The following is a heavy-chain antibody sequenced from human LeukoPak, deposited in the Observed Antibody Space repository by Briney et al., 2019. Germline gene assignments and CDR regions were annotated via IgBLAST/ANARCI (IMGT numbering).Heavy chain of an antibody. J-gene: IGHJ4*02. CDR1: GFSFSSYS. Sequence: PGGSLRLSCAASGFSFSSYSMNWVRQAPGKGLEWASSISSSISYIHYTDSVKGLFTISRNNTKNSLYLQMNSLRAEDTAVYYCARTLSSSLRIDYWGQGTLVTVSS. CDR2: ISSSISYI. CDR3: ARTLSSSLRIDY. D-gene: IGHD6-13*01. V-gene: IGHV3-21*01.